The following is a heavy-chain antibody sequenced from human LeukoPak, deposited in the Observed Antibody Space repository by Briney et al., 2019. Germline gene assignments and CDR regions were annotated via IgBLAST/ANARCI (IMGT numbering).Heavy chain of an antibody. D-gene: IGHD5-18*01. J-gene: IGHJ4*02. Sequence: GGSLRLSCAASGFTFSSYAMSWVRQAPGKGLEWVSAISGSGGSTYYADSVKGRFTIPRDNSKNTLYLQMNSLRAEDTAVYYCAKVQADTALFSLDYWGQGTLVTVSS. V-gene: IGHV3-23*01. CDR1: GFTFSSYA. CDR2: ISGSGGST. CDR3: AKVQADTALFSLDY.